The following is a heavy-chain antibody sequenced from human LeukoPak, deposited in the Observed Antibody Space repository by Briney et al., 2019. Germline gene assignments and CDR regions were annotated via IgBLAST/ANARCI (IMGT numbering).Heavy chain of an antibody. CDR1: GGSISSYY. J-gene: IGHJ5*02. CDR2: IYYSGST. D-gene: IGHD5-18*01. Sequence: SETLSLTCTVSGGSISSYYWSWIRQPPGKGLEWIGYIYYSGSTNYNPSLKSRVTISVDTSKNQFSLKLSSVTAADTAVYYCAREGGYSYGLGWFDPWGQGTLVTVSS. V-gene: IGHV4-59*01. CDR3: AREGGYSYGLGWFDP.